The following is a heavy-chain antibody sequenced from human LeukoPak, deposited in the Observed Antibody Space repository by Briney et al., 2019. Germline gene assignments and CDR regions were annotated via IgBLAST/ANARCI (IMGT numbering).Heavy chain of an antibody. J-gene: IGHJ4*02. D-gene: IGHD6-13*01. CDR1: GYTFTSYG. V-gene: IGHV1-18*01. Sequence: GESLKISCKGSGYTFTSYGISWVRQAPGQGLEWMGWISAYNGNTNYAQKLQGRVTMTTDTSTSTAYMELRSLRSDDTAVYYCARDLGSWYSDMDYWGQGTLVTVSS. CDR2: ISAYNGNT. CDR3: ARDLGSWYSDMDY.